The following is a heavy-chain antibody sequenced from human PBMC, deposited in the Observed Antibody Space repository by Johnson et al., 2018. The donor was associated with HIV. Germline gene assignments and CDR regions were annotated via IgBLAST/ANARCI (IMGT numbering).Heavy chain of an antibody. CDR3: AREGQEVNDAFDI. CDR1: GFTFSSYA. V-gene: IGHV3-30*04. J-gene: IGHJ3*02. CDR2: ISYDGSNK. Sequence: QVQLVESGGGVVQPGGSLRLSCAASGFTFSSYAMHWVRQAPGKGLEWVAVISYDGSNKYYADSVKGRFTISRDNSKNTLYLQMNSLRAEDTAVYYCAREGQEVNDAFDIWGQGTMVTVSS.